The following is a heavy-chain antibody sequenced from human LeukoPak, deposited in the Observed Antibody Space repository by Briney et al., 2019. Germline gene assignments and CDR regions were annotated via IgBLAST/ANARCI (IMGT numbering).Heavy chain of an antibody. V-gene: IGHV4-39*01. Sequence: SETLSLTCTVSGGSISSSSYYWGWIRQPPGKGLEWIGSIYYSGSTYYNPSLKSRVTISVDTSKKQFSLKLSSVTAADTAVYYCARHRIALLWFGEYMGPFDYWGQGTLVTVSS. CDR3: ARHRIALLWFGEYMGPFDY. D-gene: IGHD3-10*01. J-gene: IGHJ4*02. CDR2: IYYSGST. CDR1: GGSISSSSYY.